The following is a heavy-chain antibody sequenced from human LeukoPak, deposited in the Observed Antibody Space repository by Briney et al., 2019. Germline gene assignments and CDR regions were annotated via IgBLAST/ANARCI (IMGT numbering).Heavy chain of an antibody. D-gene: IGHD3-16*01. CDR2: INPNSGGT. CDR1: GYTFTGYY. CDR3: ARALRARDAFDI. V-gene: IGHV1-2*06. Sequence: ASVKVSCKASGYTFTGYYMHWVRQAPGRGLEWMGRINPNSGGTNYAQKFQGRVTMTRDTSISTAYMELSRLRSDDTAVYYCARALRARDAFDIWGQGTMVTVSS. J-gene: IGHJ3*02.